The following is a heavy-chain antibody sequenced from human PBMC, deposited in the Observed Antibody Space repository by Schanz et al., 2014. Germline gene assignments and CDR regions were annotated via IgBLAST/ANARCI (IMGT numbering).Heavy chain of an antibody. CDR3: AKHLYQYNYYGMDV. CDR2: ISGSGGST. V-gene: IGHV3-23*01. D-gene: IGHD2-2*02. Sequence: EVQLLESGGGLVQPGGSLRLSCAASGFTFSSYAMSWVRQAPGKGLEWVSAISGSGGSTYYADSVKGRFIISRDNSKNTLYLEMNRLRVDDTAVYYCAKHLYQYNYYGMDVWGKGTTVTVSS. CDR1: GFTFSSYA. J-gene: IGHJ6*04.